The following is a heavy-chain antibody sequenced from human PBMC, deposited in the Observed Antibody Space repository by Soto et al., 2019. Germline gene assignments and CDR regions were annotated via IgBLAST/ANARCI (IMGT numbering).Heavy chain of an antibody. CDR1: GYTFTSYA. CDR3: ARDLGGWPDY. Sequence: QVQLVQSGAAVKKPGASVTVSCKASGYTFTSYAMHWLRQAPGQRLEWMGWINAGNGNTKYSQKVQGRFTITRDTSASTAYMELSSLRSEDTAVYYCARDLGGWPDYWGQGTLVTVSS. J-gene: IGHJ4*02. CDR2: INAGNGNT. D-gene: IGHD2-15*01. V-gene: IGHV1-3*01.